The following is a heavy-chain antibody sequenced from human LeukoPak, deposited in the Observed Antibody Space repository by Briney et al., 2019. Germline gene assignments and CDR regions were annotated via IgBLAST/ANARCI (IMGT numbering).Heavy chain of an antibody. CDR3: ARGYYGSGSWGWALDY. V-gene: IGHV4-59*10. D-gene: IGHD3-10*01. CDR2: IYTSGST. CDR1: GGSFSGYY. Sequence: PSETLSLTCAVYGGSFSGYYWSWIRQPAGKGLEWIGRIYTSGSTNYNPSLKSRVTMSVDTSKNQFSLKLSSVTAADTAVYYCARGYYGSGSWGWALDYWGQGTLVTVSS. J-gene: IGHJ4*02.